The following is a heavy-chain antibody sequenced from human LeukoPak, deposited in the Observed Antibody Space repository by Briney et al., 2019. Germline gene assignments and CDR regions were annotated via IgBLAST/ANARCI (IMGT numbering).Heavy chain of an antibody. CDR3: ARVTLAAAGHYFDY. Sequence: ASVKVSCKASGYTFTGYYMHWVRQAPGQGLEWMGWINPNSGGTNYAQKFQGRVTMTRGTSISTAYMELSRLRSDDTAVYYCARVTLAAAGHYFDYWGQGTLVTVSS. J-gene: IGHJ4*02. CDR1: GYTFTGYY. D-gene: IGHD6-13*01. CDR2: INPNSGGT. V-gene: IGHV1-2*02.